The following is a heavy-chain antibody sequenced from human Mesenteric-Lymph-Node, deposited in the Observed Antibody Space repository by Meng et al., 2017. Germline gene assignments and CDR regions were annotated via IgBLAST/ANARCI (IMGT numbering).Heavy chain of an antibody. J-gene: IGHJ6*02. Sequence: GSLRPSCAASGFTFSSYAMSWVRQAPGKGLEWVSAISGSGGSTYYADSVKGRFTISRDNSKNTLYLQMNSLRAEDTAVYYCAKGAIFGVVIINYYYGMDVWGQGTTVTVSS. CDR2: ISGSGGST. D-gene: IGHD3-3*01. CDR1: GFTFSSYA. V-gene: IGHV3-23*01. CDR3: AKGAIFGVVIINYYYGMDV.